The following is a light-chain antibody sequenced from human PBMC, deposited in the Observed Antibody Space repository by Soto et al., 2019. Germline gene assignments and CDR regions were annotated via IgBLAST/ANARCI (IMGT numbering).Light chain of an antibody. CDR1: SGHSSYA. CDR2: LNSDGSH. CDR3: QTWGTGIQV. V-gene: IGLV4-69*01. Sequence: QPVLTQSPSASASLGASVKLTCTLSSGHSSYAIAWHQQQPEKGPRYFMKLNSDGSHSQGDGIPDRFSGSSSGAERYLTISSLQSEDEADYYCQTWGTGIQVFGTGTKVTVL. J-gene: IGLJ1*01.